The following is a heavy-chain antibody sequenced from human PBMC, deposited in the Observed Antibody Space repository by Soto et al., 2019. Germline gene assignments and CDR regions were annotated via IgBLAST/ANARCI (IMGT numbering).Heavy chain of an antibody. J-gene: IGHJ4*02. V-gene: IGHV1-3*01. CDR2: INAGNGAT. CDR3: ARGSAAAGPYYFYY. D-gene: IGHD6-13*01. CDR1: GFTFTTYA. Sequence: ASVKVSCKASGFTFTTYAIHWVRQAPGQRLEWMGWINAGNGATKYSQNFQDRVTIARDTSANTAFMELSGLRSEDTAVYYCARGSAAAGPYYFYYWAQGTPVTVYS.